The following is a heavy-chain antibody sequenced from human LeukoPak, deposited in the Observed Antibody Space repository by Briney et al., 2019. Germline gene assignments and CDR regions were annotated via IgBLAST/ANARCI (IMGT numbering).Heavy chain of an antibody. CDR2: IDPKSGET. D-gene: IGHD5-12*01. J-gene: IGHJ4*02. CDR3: ARVLGYTGYHLEGLDY. CDR1: GYTFTSYG. Sequence: ASVKVSCKASGYTFTSYGISWVRQAPGQGLEWMAWIDPKSGETNYAQKFQGRVTMTRDTSISTVDMELSRLRSDDTAVYYCARVLGYTGYHLEGLDYWGQGTLVTVSS. V-gene: IGHV1-2*02.